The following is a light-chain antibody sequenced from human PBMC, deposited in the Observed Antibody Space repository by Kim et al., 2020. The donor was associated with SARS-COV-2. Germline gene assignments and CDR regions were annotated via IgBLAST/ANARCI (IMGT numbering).Light chain of an antibody. CDR2: RNN. CDR3: SAWDSSLSAWV. CDR1: TNNVGNQG. V-gene: IGLV10-54*04. Sequence: QAELTQPPSVSKDLRQTATLTCTGNTNNVGNQGAAWLQQHQGHPPKLLSYRNNNRPSGISERFSASRSGNTASLTITGLQPEDEADYYCSAWDSSLSAWVFGGGTKLTVL. J-gene: IGLJ3*02.